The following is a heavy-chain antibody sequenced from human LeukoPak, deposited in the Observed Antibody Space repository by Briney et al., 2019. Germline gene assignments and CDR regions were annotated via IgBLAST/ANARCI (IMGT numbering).Heavy chain of an antibody. D-gene: IGHD3-16*01. J-gene: IGHJ1*01. CDR2: IGSSGSTI. CDR3: ARGTRLPQYFQY. V-gene: IGHV3-11*04. Sequence: GGSLRLSCAASGFTFSDYYMSWIRQAPGKGLEWVSYIGSSGSTIYYADSVKGRFTISRDKAKNSLYLQMDSLRAEDTAVYYCARGTRLPQYFQYWGQGTLVTVSS. CDR1: GFTFSDYY.